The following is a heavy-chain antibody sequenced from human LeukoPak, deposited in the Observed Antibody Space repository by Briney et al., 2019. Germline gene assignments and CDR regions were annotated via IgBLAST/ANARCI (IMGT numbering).Heavy chain of an antibody. J-gene: IGHJ4*02. CDR1: GFTFSGYW. D-gene: IGHD6-19*01. CDR2: IDSDGNTI. V-gene: IGHV3-74*01. CDR3: AKDRKQWHSPLDY. Sequence: GGSLRLSCAASGFTFSGYWMHWVRQAPGKGLVWVSRIDSDGNTITYADSVKGRFTISRDNAKNTLYLQMNSLRPEDTAVYYCAKDRKQWHSPLDYWGQGTLVTVSS.